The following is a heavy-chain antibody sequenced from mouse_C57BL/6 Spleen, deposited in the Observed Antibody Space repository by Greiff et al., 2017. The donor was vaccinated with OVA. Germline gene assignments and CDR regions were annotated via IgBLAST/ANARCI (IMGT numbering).Heavy chain of an antibody. CDR1: GYTFTSYW. V-gene: IGHV1-61*01. CDR3: ARGDYYGSSPYAMDY. CDR2: IYPSDSET. Sequence: QVQLKQPGAELVKPGASVKLSCKASGYTFTSYWMHWVKQRPGQGLEWIGNIYPSDSETHYNQKFKDKATLTVDKSSSTAYMQLSSLTSEDSAVYYCARGDYYGSSPYAMDYWGQGTSVTVSS. J-gene: IGHJ4*01. D-gene: IGHD1-1*01.